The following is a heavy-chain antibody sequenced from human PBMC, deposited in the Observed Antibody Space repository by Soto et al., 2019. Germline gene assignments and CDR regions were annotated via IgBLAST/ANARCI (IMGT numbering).Heavy chain of an antibody. CDR3: ARSQGSSTSLEIYYYYYYGMDV. CDR1: GGTFGSYA. V-gene: IGHV1-69*01. D-gene: IGHD2-2*01. Sequence: QVQLVQSGAEVKKPGSSVKVSCKASGGTFGSYAISWVRQAPGQGLEWMGGIIPIPGTANYAQKFQGRVTIDADESTSTAYMELSSLRSEDTAVYYYARSQGSSTSLEIYYYYYYGMDVWGQGTTVTVSS. CDR2: IIPIPGTA. J-gene: IGHJ6*02.